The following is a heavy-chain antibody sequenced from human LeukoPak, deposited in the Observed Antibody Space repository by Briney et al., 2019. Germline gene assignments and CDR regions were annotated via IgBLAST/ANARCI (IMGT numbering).Heavy chain of an antibody. CDR2: IYHSGST. CDR3: ARGVGYSGYPYFDY. D-gene: IGHD5-12*01. J-gene: IGHJ4*02. V-gene: IGHV4-38-2*01. Sequence: SETLSLTRAVSGYSISSGYYWGWIRQPPGKGLEWIGSIYHSGSTYYNPSLKSRVTISVDTSKNQFSLKLSSVTAADTAVYYCARGVGYSGYPYFDYWGQGTLVTVSS. CDR1: GYSISSGYY.